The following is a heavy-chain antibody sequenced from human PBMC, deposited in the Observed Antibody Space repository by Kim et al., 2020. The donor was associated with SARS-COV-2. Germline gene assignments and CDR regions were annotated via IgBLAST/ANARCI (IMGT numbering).Heavy chain of an antibody. CDR1: GYVFTSHY. V-gene: IGHV1-46*01. CDR3: ARETDY. CDR2: INPGDGTT. J-gene: IGHJ4*02. Sequence: ASVKVSCKTSGYVFTSHYMHWVRQAPGQGLEWMGIINPGDGTTTYAQKFQDRVTMTRDTSTSTVYMALSSLSSDDTAVSHCARETDYLGQGVLVTCSS.